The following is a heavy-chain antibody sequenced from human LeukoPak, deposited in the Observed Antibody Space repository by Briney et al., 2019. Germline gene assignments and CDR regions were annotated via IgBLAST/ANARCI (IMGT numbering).Heavy chain of an antibody. CDR1: GFTFSSYS. J-gene: IGHJ4*02. Sequence: GGSLRLSCAASGFTFSSYSMNWVRQAPGKGLEWVSSISSSSSYIYYADSVKGRFTISRDNAKNSLYLQMKSLRAEDTAVYYCARGSGYEYYFDYWGQGTLVTVSS. CDR2: ISSSSSYI. V-gene: IGHV3-21*01. CDR3: ARGSGYEYYFDY. D-gene: IGHD5-12*01.